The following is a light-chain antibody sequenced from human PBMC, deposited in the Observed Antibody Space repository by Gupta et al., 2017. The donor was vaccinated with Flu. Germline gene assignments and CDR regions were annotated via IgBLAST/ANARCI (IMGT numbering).Light chain of an antibody. CDR2: WAS. CDR3: QQYYSTPPT. CDR1: QSVLYSSNNKNY. Sequence: NCKSSQSVLYSSNNKNYLAWYQQKPGQPPKLLIYWASTRESGVPDRFSGSGSGTDFTLTISSLQAEDVAVYYCQQYYSTPPTFGPGTKVDIK. V-gene: IGKV4-1*01. J-gene: IGKJ3*01.